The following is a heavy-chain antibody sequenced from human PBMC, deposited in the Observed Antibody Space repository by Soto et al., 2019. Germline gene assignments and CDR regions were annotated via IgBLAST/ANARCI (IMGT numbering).Heavy chain of an antibody. V-gene: IGHV3-23*01. D-gene: IGHD2-2*03. CDR2: ISGRGDST. J-gene: IGHJ3*02. CDR1: GFTFSSYG. Sequence: EVQLLESGGRLVQPGGSLRLSCAASGFTFSSYGMIWVRQAPGKGLEWVSEISGRGDSTYYPDSVKGRFTISRDNSKNTLYMQMNSLRAEDTAVYYCAKGELGFCSSTNCYGYAFDIWGQGTMVIVSS. CDR3: AKGELGFCSSTNCYGYAFDI.